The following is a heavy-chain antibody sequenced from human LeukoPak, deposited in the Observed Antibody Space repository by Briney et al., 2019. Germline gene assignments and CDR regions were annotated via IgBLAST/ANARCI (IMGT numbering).Heavy chain of an antibody. CDR3: ARDAFASGSYNPFDN. V-gene: IGHV3-7*01. CDR2: INQGGSKK. J-gene: IGHJ4*02. CDR1: GFTFRNYL. Sequence: GASLTLTCSASGFTFRNYLMSWLRHAPLTGVEWIANINQGGSKKFYVDSVKGRFTISRDKAKNSLYLPMNSLRAEDTAVYYCARDAFASGSYNPFDNWGQGTLVTVSS. D-gene: IGHD3-10*01.